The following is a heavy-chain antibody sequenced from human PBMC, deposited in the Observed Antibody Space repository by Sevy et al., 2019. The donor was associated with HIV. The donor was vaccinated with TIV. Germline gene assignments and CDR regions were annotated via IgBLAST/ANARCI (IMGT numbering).Heavy chain of an antibody. Sequence: GGSLRLSCAASGFTFTNYAMNWVRQAPGKGLEWVSTIFRSGDVTYYTDSVKGRFTISRDNSNTTLYRQMHSLRAEETAVYYCAVARYVSSGSFDAFDLWGHGTMVTVSS. J-gene: IGHJ3*01. CDR3: AVARYVSSGSFDAFDL. CDR1: GFTFTNYA. V-gene: IGHV3-23*01. D-gene: IGHD3-22*01. CDR2: IFRSGDVT.